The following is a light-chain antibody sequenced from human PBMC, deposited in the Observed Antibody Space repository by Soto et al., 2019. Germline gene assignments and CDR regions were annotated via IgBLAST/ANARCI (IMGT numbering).Light chain of an antibody. V-gene: IGLV2-14*01. CDR3: ASYTTSSTYV. Sequence: SALTPPASLSGSPGQSIAISCPGTSSDVGGYSYVSWYQQQPGKAPKLVISDVSNRPSGVSDRFSGSKSGNTASLTISGLQTEDEADYYCASYTTSSTYVFGTGTKVTV. CDR2: DVS. CDR1: SSDVGGYSY. J-gene: IGLJ1*01.